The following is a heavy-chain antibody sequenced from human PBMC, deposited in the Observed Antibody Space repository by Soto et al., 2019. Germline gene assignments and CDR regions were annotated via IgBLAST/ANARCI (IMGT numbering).Heavy chain of an antibody. CDR3: ARVVVVPAAILYYYGMDV. Sequence: GASVKVSCKASGGTFSSYAISWVRQAPGQGLEWMGGIIPIFGTANYAQKFQGRVTITADKSTSTACMELSSLRSEDTAVYYCARVVVVPAAILYYYGMDVWGQGTTVTVSS. D-gene: IGHD2-2*02. J-gene: IGHJ6*02. CDR1: GGTFSSYA. CDR2: IIPIFGTA. V-gene: IGHV1-69*06.